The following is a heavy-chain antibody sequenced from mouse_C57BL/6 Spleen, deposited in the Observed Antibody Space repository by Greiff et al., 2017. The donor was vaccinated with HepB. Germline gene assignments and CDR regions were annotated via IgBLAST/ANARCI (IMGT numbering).Heavy chain of an antibody. J-gene: IGHJ2*01. CDR2: IDPANGNT. D-gene: IGHD1-1*01. CDR3: ASHYYGSSYYFDY. V-gene: IGHV14-3*01. Sequence: VQLQQSVAELVRPGASVKLSCTASGFNIKNTYMHWVKQRPEQGLEWIGRIDPANGNTKYAPKFQGKATIAADTSSNTADLQLSSLTSEDTAIYYCASHYYGSSYYFDYWGQGTTLTVSS. CDR1: GFNIKNTY.